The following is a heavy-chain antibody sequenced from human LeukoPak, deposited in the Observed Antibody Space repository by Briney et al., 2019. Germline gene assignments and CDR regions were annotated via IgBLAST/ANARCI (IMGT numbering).Heavy chain of an antibody. CDR2: INHSGST. Sequence: GSLRLSCAASGFTFSSYWMSWIRQPPGKGLEWIGEINHSGSTNYNPSLKSRVTISVDTSKNQFSLKLSSVTAADTAVYYCARRVSFGVSLLFDYWGQGTLVTVSS. V-gene: IGHV4-34*01. CDR3: ARRVSFGVSLLFDY. CDR1: GFTFSSYW. D-gene: IGHD2-8*01. J-gene: IGHJ4*02.